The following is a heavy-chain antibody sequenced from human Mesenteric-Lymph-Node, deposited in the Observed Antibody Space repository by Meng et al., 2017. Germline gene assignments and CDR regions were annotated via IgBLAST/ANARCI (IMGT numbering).Heavy chain of an antibody. CDR3: ARGLAARPKGAFDI. CDR1: GFTFSEYE. Sequence: SFAASGFTFSEYEMNRVRQAPGRGLELISYIYTSGGHRYADSVKGRFTISRDNAKNSLYLQMNSLRAEDTAVYYCARGLAARPKGAFDIWGQGKTV. V-gene: IGHV3-48*03. J-gene: IGHJ3*02. CDR2: IYTSGGHR. D-gene: IGHD6-6*01.